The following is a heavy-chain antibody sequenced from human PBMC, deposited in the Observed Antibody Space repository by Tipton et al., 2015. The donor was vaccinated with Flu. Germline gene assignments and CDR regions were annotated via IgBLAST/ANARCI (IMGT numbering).Heavy chain of an antibody. CDR1: GGSISSSSYY. J-gene: IGHJ1*01. CDR3: ARWRANYYVSSGYSHD. D-gene: IGHD3-22*01. CDR2: IDYSGST. V-gene: IGHV4-39*07. Sequence: TLSLTCTVFGGSISSSSYYWGWIRQPPGTGLEWIGSIDYSGSTYYKPSYKRRVTLSVDTSKNQFYLKLSSVTSAYTAVYSCARWRANYYVSSGYSHDWGQGT.